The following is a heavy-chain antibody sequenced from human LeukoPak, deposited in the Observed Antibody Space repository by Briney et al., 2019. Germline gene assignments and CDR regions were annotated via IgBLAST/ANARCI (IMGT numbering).Heavy chain of an antibody. CDR3: ARVRYYGSGSYSNLWFDP. D-gene: IGHD3-10*01. Sequence: GGSLRLSCAASGFTFSSYWMSWVRQAPGKGLEWVVNIKQDGSEKYYVDSVKGRFTISRDNAKNSLYLQMNSLRAEDTAVYYCARVRYYGSGSYSNLWFDPWGQGTLVTVSS. V-gene: IGHV3-7*03. CDR1: GFTFSSYW. J-gene: IGHJ5*02. CDR2: IKQDGSEK.